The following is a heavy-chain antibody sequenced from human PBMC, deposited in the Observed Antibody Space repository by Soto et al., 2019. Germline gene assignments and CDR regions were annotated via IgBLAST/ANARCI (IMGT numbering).Heavy chain of an antibody. D-gene: IGHD6-6*01. CDR2: TYYRSKWYN. Sequence: PWLTLSLTCAISGDSVSSNSAAWNWIRQSPSRGLEWLGRTYYRSKWYNDYAVSVKSRITINPDTSKNQFSLQLNSVTPEDTAVYYCAREGSIAARPRGWFDPWGQGTLVTVYS. J-gene: IGHJ5*02. CDR1: GDSVSSNSAA. CDR3: AREGSIAARPRGWFDP. V-gene: IGHV6-1*01.